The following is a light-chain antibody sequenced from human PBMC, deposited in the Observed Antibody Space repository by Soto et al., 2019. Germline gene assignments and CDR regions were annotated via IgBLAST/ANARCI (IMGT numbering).Light chain of an antibody. CDR2: GAS. J-gene: IGKJ4*01. V-gene: IGKV3-15*01. CDR3: QQYNNWPPLT. CDR1: QSVSNN. Sequence: EIVLTQSPATLSVSPGERATLSCRASQSVSNNYLAWYQQKPGQAPRLLIYGASTRATGIPARFSGSGSGTEFTLTISSLQSEDFAVYYCQQYNNWPPLTFGGGTKVDIK.